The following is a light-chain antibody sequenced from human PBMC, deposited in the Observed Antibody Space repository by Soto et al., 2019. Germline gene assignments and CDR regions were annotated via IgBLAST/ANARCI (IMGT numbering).Light chain of an antibody. J-gene: IGKJ2*03. CDR2: KVS. CDR1: QSLVYRDGNSY. CDR3: MQGTHWPPYS. Sequence: VVLTQSPLSLPVTLGQPASISCRSSQSLVYRDGNSYLNWFQQRPGQSPRRLIYKVSDRDSEVPDLFSGSGAGTDLTLKLSRVEAEDDGVYYCMQGTHWPPYSFGQGTKLEIK. V-gene: IGKV2-30*01.